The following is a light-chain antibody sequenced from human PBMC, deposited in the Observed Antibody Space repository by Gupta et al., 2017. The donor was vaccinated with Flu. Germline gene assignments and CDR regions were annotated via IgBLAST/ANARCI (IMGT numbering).Light chain of an antibody. CDR2: DNS. CDR1: NIGRKS. CDR3: QVWQNSSDHLRV. V-gene: IGLV3-21*02. J-gene: IGLJ3*02. Sequence: SYVLTQPPSVSVAPGQAASITCGGDNIGRKSVHWYQQKPGQAPGLVLYDNSDRPSGSPERFSGSNSGNTATLTISKLEAGDEADDYCQVWQNSSDHLRVFGGGTKLTVL.